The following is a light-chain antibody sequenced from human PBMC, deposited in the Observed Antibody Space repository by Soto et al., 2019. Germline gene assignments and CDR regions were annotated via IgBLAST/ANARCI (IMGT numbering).Light chain of an antibody. V-gene: IGLV2-14*03. CDR1: SSDIGDSNY. J-gene: IGLJ1*01. Sequence: SVRTQPGSVSGSPGQSIAISCNGTSSDIGDSNYVSWYQQHPGKAPKLVIYDVSNRPSGVSNRFSGSKSANTASLTISGLQAEDEADYYCSSFRSSSTSYVFGTGTKVTVL. CDR2: DVS. CDR3: SSFRSSSTSYV.